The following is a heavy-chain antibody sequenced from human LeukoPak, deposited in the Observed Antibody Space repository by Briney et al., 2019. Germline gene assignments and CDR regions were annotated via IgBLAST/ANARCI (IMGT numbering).Heavy chain of an antibody. J-gene: IGHJ3*02. V-gene: IGHV1-8*01. D-gene: IGHD1-1*01. CDR1: GYIFTSYD. CDR2: MNPNSGNT. Sequence: ASVKVSCKSSGYIFTSYDIYWVRQATGQGLEWMGWMNPNSGNTGYAQKFQGRVTMTTNTSISTAYMELSSLRSEDTAVYYCARRARQYNWNDPGDAFDIWGQGTMVTVSS. CDR3: ARRARQYNWNDPGDAFDI.